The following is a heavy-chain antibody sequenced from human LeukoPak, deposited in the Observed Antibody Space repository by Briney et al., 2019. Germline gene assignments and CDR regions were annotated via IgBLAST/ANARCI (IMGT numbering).Heavy chain of an antibody. Sequence: TSETLSLTCTVSGGSVSSGSYYWGWIRQPPGKGLEWIGSIYYSGSTYYNPSLKSRVTISVDTSKNQFSLKLSSVTAADTAVYYCARRRDLFDYWGQGTLVTVSS. J-gene: IGHJ4*02. CDR2: IYYSGST. CDR1: GGSVSSGSYY. V-gene: IGHV4-39*01. CDR3: ARRRDLFDY.